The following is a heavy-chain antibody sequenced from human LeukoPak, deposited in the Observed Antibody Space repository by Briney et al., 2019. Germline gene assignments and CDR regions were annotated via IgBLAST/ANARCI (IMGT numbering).Heavy chain of an antibody. Sequence: GGSLRLSCAASGFPFSTYWMSWVRQLPGKGLEWVANINQDGTEKYYVDSVKGRFTISRDNAKNSLDLQMNSLRVEDTGIYYCVKVAKYYYGSETYYFFEHWGQGTPVTASS. CDR1: GFPFSTYW. J-gene: IGHJ4*02. CDR3: VKVAKYYYGSETYYFFEH. V-gene: IGHV3-7*01. CDR2: INQDGTEK. D-gene: IGHD3-10*01.